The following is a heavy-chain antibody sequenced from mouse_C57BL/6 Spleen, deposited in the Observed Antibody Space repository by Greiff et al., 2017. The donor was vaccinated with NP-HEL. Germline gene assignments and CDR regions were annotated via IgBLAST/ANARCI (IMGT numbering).Heavy chain of an antibody. Sequence: QVQLQQPGAELVRPGSSVKLSCKASGYTFTSYWMDWVKQRPGQGLEWIGNIYPSDSETHYNQKFKDKATLTVDKSSSTAYMQLSSLTSEDSAVYYCARGGYDDDGAGFAYWGQGTLVTVSA. D-gene: IGHD2-4*01. J-gene: IGHJ3*01. V-gene: IGHV1-61*01. CDR2: IYPSDSET. CDR3: ARGGYDDDGAGFAY. CDR1: GYTFTSYW.